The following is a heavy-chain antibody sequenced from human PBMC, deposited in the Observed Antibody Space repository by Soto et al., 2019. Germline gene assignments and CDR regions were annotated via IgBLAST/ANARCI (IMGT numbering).Heavy chain of an antibody. V-gene: IGHV3-21*01. CDR1: GFTFSSYS. J-gene: IGHJ4*02. D-gene: IGHD3-22*01. CDR2: ISSSSSYI. CDR3: ARDRGNYYDSSGYFDY. Sequence: EVQLVESGGGLVKPGGSLRLSCAASGFTFSSYSMNWVRQAPGKGLEWVSSISSSSSYIYYADSVKGRFTISRDNAKNSLYLQMNSLRAEDTAVYYCARDRGNYYDSSGYFDYWGQETLVTVSS.